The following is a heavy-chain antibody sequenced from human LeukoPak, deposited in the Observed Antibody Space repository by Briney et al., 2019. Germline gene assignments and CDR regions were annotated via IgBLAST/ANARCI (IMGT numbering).Heavy chain of an antibody. J-gene: IGHJ6*03. V-gene: IGHV3-74*01. CDR2: INSDGSST. Sequence: SRINSDGSSTSNSASVKGRFTISRDKAKNTLYLQMNSLRAEDTAVYYCARDGYNYYMDVWGKGTTVTVSS. CDR3: ARDGYNYYMDV.